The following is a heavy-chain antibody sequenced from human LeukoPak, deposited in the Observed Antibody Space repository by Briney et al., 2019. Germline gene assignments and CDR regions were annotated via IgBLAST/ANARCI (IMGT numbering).Heavy chain of an antibody. V-gene: IGHV3-15*01. CDR2: IKSKTDGGTT. Sequence: GGSLRLSCAASGFTFSNAWMSWVRQAPGKGLEWVGRIKSKTDGGTTDYAAPVKGRFTISRDDSKNTLYLQMNSLKTEDTAVYYCTTLDANNYYDSSGYYGDAFDIWGQGTMVTVSS. CDR1: GFTFSNAW. D-gene: IGHD3-22*01. CDR3: TTLDANNYYDSSGYYGDAFDI. J-gene: IGHJ3*02.